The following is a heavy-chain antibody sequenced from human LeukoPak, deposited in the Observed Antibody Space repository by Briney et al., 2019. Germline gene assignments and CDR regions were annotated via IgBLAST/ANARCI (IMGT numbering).Heavy chain of an antibody. CDR2: INHSGST. Sequence: SETLSLTCAVCGGSFSGYYWSWIRQPPGKGLEWIGGINHSGSTNYNPSLKSRVTISVDTSKNQFSLKLSSVTAADTAVYYCARGSATYYYYYGMDVWGQGTTVTVSS. V-gene: IGHV4-34*01. J-gene: IGHJ6*02. CDR1: GGSFSGYY. CDR3: ARGSATYYYYYGMDV.